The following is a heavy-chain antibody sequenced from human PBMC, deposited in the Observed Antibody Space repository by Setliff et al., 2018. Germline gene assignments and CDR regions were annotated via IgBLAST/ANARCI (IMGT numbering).Heavy chain of an antibody. J-gene: IGHJ5*02. V-gene: IGHV4-39*01. CDR2: IYYSGST. Sequence: KPSETLSLTCTVSGGSISSSSYYWGWIRQPPGKGLEWIGSIYYSGSTYYNPSLRSRVTISVDTSKNQFSLKLSSVTAADTAVYYCASQTYGLYYDFWSGYPNWFDPWGQGTLVTVSS. D-gene: IGHD3-3*01. CDR3: ASQTYGLYYDFWSGYPNWFDP. CDR1: GGSISSSSYY.